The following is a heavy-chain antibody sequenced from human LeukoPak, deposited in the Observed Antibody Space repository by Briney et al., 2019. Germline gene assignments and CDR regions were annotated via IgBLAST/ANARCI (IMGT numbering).Heavy chain of an antibody. D-gene: IGHD3-3*01. CDR1: GFTFSDYY. CDR2: IYSGGTT. Sequence: GGSLRLSCAASGFTFSDYYMNWIRQAPGKGLEWVSVIYSGGTTYYADSVKGRFTISRDNSKNTLYLQMSSLRAEDTAVYYCARHFGVISKGVYYYYYGLDVWGQGTTVTVSS. V-gene: IGHV3-66*04. J-gene: IGHJ6*02. CDR3: ARHFGVISKGVYYYYYGLDV.